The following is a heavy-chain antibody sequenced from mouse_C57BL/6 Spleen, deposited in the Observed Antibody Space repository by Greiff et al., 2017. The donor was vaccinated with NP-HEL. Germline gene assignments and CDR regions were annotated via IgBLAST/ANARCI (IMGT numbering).Heavy chain of an antibody. D-gene: IGHD1-1*01. CDR1: GFTFSSYA. V-gene: IGHV5-4*01. Sequence: EVQRVESGGGLVKPGGSLKLSCAASGFTFSSYAMSWVRQTPEKRLEWVATISDGGSYTYYPDNVKGRFTISRDNAKNNLYLQMSHLKSEDTAMYYCARDGGYYGSSVYWYFDVWGTGTTVTVSS. CDR3: ARDGGYYGSSVYWYFDV. CDR2: ISDGGSYT. J-gene: IGHJ1*03.